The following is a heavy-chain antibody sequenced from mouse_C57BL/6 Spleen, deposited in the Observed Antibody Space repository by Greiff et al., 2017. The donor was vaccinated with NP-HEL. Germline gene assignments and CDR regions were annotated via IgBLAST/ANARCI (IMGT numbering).Heavy chain of an antibody. J-gene: IGHJ3*01. Sequence: EVQLQQSGAELVKPGASVKLSCTASGFNIKDYYMHWVKQRTGQGLEWIGRIDPEDGETKYAPKFQGKATLTADTSSNTAYLQLSSLTSEDTAVYYCASDGSFWFAYWGQGTLVTVSA. CDR3: ASDGSFWFAY. D-gene: IGHD1-1*01. CDR2: IDPEDGET. V-gene: IGHV14-2*01. CDR1: GFNIKDYY.